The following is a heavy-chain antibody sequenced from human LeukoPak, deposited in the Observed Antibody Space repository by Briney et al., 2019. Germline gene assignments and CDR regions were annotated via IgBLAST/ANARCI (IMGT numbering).Heavy chain of an antibody. CDR3: ARTTERWYGVYYFDY. CDR1: GGSISSSSYY. V-gene: IGHV4-61*05. D-gene: IGHD2-15*01. Sequence: SETLSLACNVSGGSISSSSYYWGWIRQPPGKGLEWIGYIYYSGSTNYNPSLKSRVTISVDTSKNQFSLKLSSVTAADTAVYYCARTTERWYGVYYFDYWGQGTLVTVSS. CDR2: IYYSGST. J-gene: IGHJ4*02.